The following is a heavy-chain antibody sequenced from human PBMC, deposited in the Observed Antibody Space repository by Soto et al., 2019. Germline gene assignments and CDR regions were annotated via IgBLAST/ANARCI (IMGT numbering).Heavy chain of an antibody. CDR1: GYTFTTYG. Sequence: QVQLVQSGAEVKKPGASVKVSCKASGYTFTTYGISWIRQAPGQGLEWMGWISAYNGNTNYAQKFQDRVTMTTDTSPSTPYTDLRRLRSDDTAVSYCARVVVLITPDAFDVWGQGTMVTVSS. CDR3: ARVVVLITPDAFDV. J-gene: IGHJ3*01. CDR2: ISAYNGNT. V-gene: IGHV1-18*01. D-gene: IGHD3-16*01.